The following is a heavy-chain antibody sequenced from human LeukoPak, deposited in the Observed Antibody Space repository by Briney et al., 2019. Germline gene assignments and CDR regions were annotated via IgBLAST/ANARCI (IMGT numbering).Heavy chain of an antibody. CDR3: ARKYCSGGSCHRLDYWYFDL. CDR1: GYTFTGYC. J-gene: IGHJ2*01. D-gene: IGHD2-15*01. CDR2: INPNSGGT. V-gene: IGHV1-2*02. Sequence: ASLKVSCKASGYTFTGYCMHWVRQAPGQGLEWMGWINPNSGGTNYAHKFQGRVTMTRDTSISTAYMELSRLRSDDTAVYYCARKYCSGGSCHRLDYWYFDLWGRGTLVTVSS.